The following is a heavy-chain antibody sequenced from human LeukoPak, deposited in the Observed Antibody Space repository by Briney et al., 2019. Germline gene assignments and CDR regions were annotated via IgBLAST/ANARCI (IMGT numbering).Heavy chain of an antibody. V-gene: IGHV3-7*03. CDR2: IKQDGSEI. CDR3: AKDPINWGSIYFDC. J-gene: IGHJ4*02. CDR1: GFTFSSYY. Sequence: GGSLRLSCVASGFTFSSYYMSWVRQAPGKGLEWVANIKQDGSEIYYVDSVKGRFTISRGNSKNILYLQMNSLTAEDTAVYWCAKDPINWGSIYFDCWGQGTLVTVSS. D-gene: IGHD7-27*01.